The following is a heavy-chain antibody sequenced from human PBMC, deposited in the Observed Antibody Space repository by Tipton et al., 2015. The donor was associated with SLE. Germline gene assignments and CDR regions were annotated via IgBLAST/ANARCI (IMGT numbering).Heavy chain of an antibody. Sequence: GSLRLSCAASGFTVSGNYMSWVRQAPGKGLEWVSVLFVGGNTFYADSVKGRFTISRDNSKNTLYLQMNSLRDEDTAVYYCAREEFGYYYYYYGMDVWGQGTTVTVSS. CDR1: GFTVSGNY. CDR3: AREEFGYYYYYYGMDV. J-gene: IGHJ6*02. V-gene: IGHV3-53*05. CDR2: LFVGGNT. D-gene: IGHD3-16*01.